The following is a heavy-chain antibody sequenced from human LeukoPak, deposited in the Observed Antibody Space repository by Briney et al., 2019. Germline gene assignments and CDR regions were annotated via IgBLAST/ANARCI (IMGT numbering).Heavy chain of an antibody. Sequence: SETLSLTCTVSGGSISSYYWSWIRQPPGKGLGWIGYIYYSGSTNYNPSLKSRVTISVDTSKNQFSLKLSSVTAADTAVYYCARELAYGYMYFDYWGQGTLVTVSS. J-gene: IGHJ4*02. CDR3: ARELAYGYMYFDY. CDR1: GGSISSYY. D-gene: IGHD5-18*01. V-gene: IGHV4-59*01. CDR2: IYYSGST.